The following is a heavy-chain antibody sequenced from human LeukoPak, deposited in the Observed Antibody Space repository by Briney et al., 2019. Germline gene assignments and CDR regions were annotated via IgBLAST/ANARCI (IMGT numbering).Heavy chain of an antibody. Sequence: GGSLRLSCAASGFTFSSYSMNWVRQAPGKGLEWVSSINRGSSFIYYVDSVKGRFTISRDNANNSLYLQMSSLRAEDTAVYYCAREDGSGWSGSYYMDVWGKGTTVTVSS. CDR2: INRGSSFI. CDR1: GFTFSSYS. D-gene: IGHD6-19*01. V-gene: IGHV3-21*01. J-gene: IGHJ6*03. CDR3: AREDGSGWSGSYYMDV.